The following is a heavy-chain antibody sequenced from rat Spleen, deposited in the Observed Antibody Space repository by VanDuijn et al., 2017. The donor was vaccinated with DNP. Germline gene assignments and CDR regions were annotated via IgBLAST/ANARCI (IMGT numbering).Heavy chain of an antibody. Sequence: EVQLQESGPGLVKPSQSLSLTCSVTGYSITTNYKWSWIRKFPGNGLEWMGYINSAGSTNYNPSLKSRFSITRDTSKNQFFLQLDSVTTEDTATYYCARLRLEWELRAMDAWGQGTSVTVSS. J-gene: IGHJ4*01. CDR2: INSAGST. CDR3: ARLRLEWELRAMDA. CDR1: GYSITTNYK. D-gene: IGHD1-1*01. V-gene: IGHV3-3*01.